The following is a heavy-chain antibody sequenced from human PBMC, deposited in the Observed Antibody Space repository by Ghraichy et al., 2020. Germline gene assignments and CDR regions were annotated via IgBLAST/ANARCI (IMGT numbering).Heavy chain of an antibody. CDR3: ARARSGSPGMKKSFGY. V-gene: IGHV1-2*02. Sequence: ASVKVSCKASGYTFTGYYMHWVRQAPGQGLEWMGWINPNSGGTNYAQKFQGRVTMTRDTSISTAYMELSRLRSDDTAVYYCARARSGSPGMKKSFGYWGQGTLVTVSS. CDR1: GYTFTGYY. CDR2: INPNSGGT. J-gene: IGHJ4*02. D-gene: IGHD1-26*01.